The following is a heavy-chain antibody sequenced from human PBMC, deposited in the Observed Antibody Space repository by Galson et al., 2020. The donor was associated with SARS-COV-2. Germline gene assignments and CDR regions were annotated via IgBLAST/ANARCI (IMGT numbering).Heavy chain of an antibody. J-gene: IGHJ6*02. CDR2: INHSGST. D-gene: IGHD3-10*01. V-gene: IGHV4-34*01. Sequence: SETLSLTCAVYGGSFSGYYWSWIRQPPGKGLEWIGEINHSGSTNYNPSLKSRVTISVDTSKNQLSLKLSSVTAADTAVYYCARGSVRGALAYYYCYGMDVWGQGTTVTVSS. CDR1: GGSFSGYY. CDR3: ARGSVRGALAYYYCYGMDV.